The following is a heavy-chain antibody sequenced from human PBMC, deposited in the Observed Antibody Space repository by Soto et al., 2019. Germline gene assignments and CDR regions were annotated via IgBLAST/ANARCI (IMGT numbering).Heavy chain of an antibody. J-gene: IGHJ4*02. CDR1: GGSISVYY. CDR2: IYDSGSP. Sequence: QVQLQESGPGQVKPSETLSLKCTISGGSISVYYWSWIRQPPGQALERIGYIYDSGSPYYNPSLRSRVIISADTSKNQISLELTSATAADTAVYYCARGVGSSPPRYWGRGTLVTVSS. V-gene: IGHV4-59*01. CDR3: ARGVGSSPPRY. D-gene: IGHD1-26*01.